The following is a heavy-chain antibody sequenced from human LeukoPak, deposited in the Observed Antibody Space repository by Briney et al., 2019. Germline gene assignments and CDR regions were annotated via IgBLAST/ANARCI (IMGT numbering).Heavy chain of an antibody. Sequence: SETLSLTCAVSGDSVSSDSYYWHWIRRSPGKGLEWVRFVYYSGRTKYNPSLKSRVAMLIDTSKNQVSLRLRSVTAADTAMYFCVREASTSYYDSSGYYRQTETFDVWGLGTMVTVSS. CDR3: VREASTSYYDSSGYYRQTETFDV. V-gene: IGHV4-61*01. J-gene: IGHJ3*01. CDR2: VYYSGRT. CDR1: GDSVSSDSYY. D-gene: IGHD3-22*01.